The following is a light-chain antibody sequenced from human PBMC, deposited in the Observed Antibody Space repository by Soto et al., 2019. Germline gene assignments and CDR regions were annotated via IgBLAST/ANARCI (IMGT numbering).Light chain of an antibody. J-gene: IGKJ1*01. CDR1: QSVSSSY. CDR3: QQYNNWPQT. Sequence: EIVLTQSPATLSLSPGERATLSCRASQSVSSSYLAWYQQKPGQAPRLLIYGASSRATGIPDRFSGSGSGTEFTLTISSLQSEDFAEYHCQQYNNWPQTFGQGTKV. V-gene: IGKV3-20*01. CDR2: GAS.